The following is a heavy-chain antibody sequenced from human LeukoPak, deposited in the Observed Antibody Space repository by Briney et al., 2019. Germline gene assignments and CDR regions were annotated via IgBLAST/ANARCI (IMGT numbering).Heavy chain of an antibody. CDR2: IYPSGSTI. Sequence: GGSLRLSCAASGLTFSSYAMSWVRQAPGKGLEWLSDIYPSGSTIYCADSVKGRFTSSRDEAKNSVYLQMNSLRVEDTAVYYCARSVNCAWGDFDSWGQGTLVTVSS. J-gene: IGHJ4*02. D-gene: IGHD3-16*01. CDR1: GLTFSSYA. V-gene: IGHV3-48*01. CDR3: ARSVNCAWGDFDS.